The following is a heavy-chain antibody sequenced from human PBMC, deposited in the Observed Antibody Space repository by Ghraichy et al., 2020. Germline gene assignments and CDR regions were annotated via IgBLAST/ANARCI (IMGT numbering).Heavy chain of an antibody. J-gene: IGHJ4*02. CDR3: ARVDFGYYDFWSGSAKIDY. D-gene: IGHD3-3*01. Sequence: GGSLRLSCAASGFTFDDYGMSWVRQAPGKGLEWVSGINWNGGSTGYADSVKGRFTISRDNAKNSLYLQMNSLRAEDTALYHCARVDFGYYDFWSGSAKIDYWGQGTLVTVSS. V-gene: IGHV3-20*01. CDR1: GFTFDDYG. CDR2: INWNGGST.